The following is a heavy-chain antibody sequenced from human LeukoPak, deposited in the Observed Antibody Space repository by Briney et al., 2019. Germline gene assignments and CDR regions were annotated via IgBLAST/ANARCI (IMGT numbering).Heavy chain of an antibody. CDR1: GYTFTSYG. V-gene: IGHV1-18*01. CDR2: ISAYNGNT. Sequence: ASVKVSCKASGYTFTSYGISWVRQAPGQGLEWMGWISAYNGNTNYAQKLQGRVTMTRDTSTSTVYMELSSLRSEDTAVYYCARSYSSSYLDVWGQGTTVTVSS. CDR3: ARSYSSSYLDV. J-gene: IGHJ6*02. D-gene: IGHD6-13*01.